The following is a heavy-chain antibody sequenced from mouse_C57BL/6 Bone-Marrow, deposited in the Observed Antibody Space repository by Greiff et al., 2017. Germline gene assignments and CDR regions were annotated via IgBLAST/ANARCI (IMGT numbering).Heavy chain of an antibody. CDR3: ARDCCYDAGFAY. V-gene: IGHV1-80*01. CDR1: GYAFSSYW. Sequence: QVQLKESGAELVKPGASVKISCKASGYAFSSYWMNWVKQRPGKGLEWIGQIYPGDGDTNYKGKFKGKATLTADKSSSTAYMQLSSLTSEDSAVYFCARDCCYDAGFAYWGQGTLVTVSA. CDR2: IYPGDGDT. J-gene: IGHJ3*01. D-gene: IGHD2-12*01.